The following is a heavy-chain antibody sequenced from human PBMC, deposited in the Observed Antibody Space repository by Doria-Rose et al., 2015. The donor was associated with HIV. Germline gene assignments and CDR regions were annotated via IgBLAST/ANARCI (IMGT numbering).Heavy chain of an antibody. V-gene: IGHV2-26*01. CDR1: GVSLSSPGMG. D-gene: IGHD6-13*01. CDR3: ARIKSSRWYHKYYFDF. J-gene: IGHJ4*02. CDR2: IFSHDER. Sequence: QITLKESGPVLVKPTETLTLTCTVSGVSLSSPGMGVSWIRQPPGKALEWLANIFSHDERSYKSSLKSILTISSGTSKSQVVLTMTDMDPVDTATYYCARIKSSRWYHKYYFDFWGQGTLVIVSA.